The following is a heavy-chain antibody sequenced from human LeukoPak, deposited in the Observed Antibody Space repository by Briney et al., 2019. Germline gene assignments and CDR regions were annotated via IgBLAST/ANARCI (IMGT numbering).Heavy chain of an antibody. V-gene: IGHV3-43*02. CDR3: AKEGGGMITFGGAY. Sequence: GGSLRLSCAASGFTFDDYAMHWVRQAPGKGLEWVSLISGDSGSTYYADSVKGRFTISRDNSKNSLYLQMNSLRTEDTALYYCAKEGGGMITFGGAYWGQGTLVTVSS. D-gene: IGHD3-16*01. CDR1: GFTFDDYA. CDR2: ISGDSGST. J-gene: IGHJ4*02.